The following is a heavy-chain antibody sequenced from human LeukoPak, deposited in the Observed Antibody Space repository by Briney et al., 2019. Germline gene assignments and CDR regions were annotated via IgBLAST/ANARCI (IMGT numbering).Heavy chain of an antibody. Sequence: ASVKVSCKASGYTFTSYAMNWVGQAAGKGLEWMGWINTNTGNPTYAQGFTGRFVFSLDTSVSTAYLQISSLKAEDTAVYSCARGRSSGWPILDYWGQGTLVTVSS. CDR1: GYTFTSYA. CDR3: ARGRSSGWPILDY. J-gene: IGHJ4*02. D-gene: IGHD6-19*01. V-gene: IGHV7-4-1*02. CDR2: INTNTGNP.